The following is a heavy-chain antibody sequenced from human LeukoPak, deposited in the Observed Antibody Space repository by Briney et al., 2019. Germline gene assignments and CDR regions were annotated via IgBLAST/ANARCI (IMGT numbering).Heavy chain of an antibody. D-gene: IGHD5-18*01. J-gene: IGHJ4*02. CDR1: GYSISSGYY. Sequence: SETLSLTCAVSGYSISSGYYWGWIRQPPGKGLEWIGSIYHSGSTYYNPSLKSRVTISVDTSKNQFSLKLSSVTAADTAVYYCAWRIQLWDGGAFFDYWGQGTLVTVSS. CDR2: IYHSGST. CDR3: AWRIQLWDGGAFFDY. V-gene: IGHV4-38-2*01.